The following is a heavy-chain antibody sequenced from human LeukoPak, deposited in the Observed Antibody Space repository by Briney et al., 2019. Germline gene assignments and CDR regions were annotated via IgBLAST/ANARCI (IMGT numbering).Heavy chain of an antibody. Sequence: GGSLRLSCAASGFTFSSYWMTWVRQAPGKGLEWVANIKQDGSEEYYVDSVKGRFTISRDNAKNSLYLQMNSLRAEDTAVYYCARDGLGSASDYWGQGTLVTVSS. J-gene: IGHJ4*02. D-gene: IGHD6-19*01. CDR2: IKQDGSEE. CDR1: GFTFSSYW. CDR3: ARDGLGSASDY. V-gene: IGHV3-7*01.